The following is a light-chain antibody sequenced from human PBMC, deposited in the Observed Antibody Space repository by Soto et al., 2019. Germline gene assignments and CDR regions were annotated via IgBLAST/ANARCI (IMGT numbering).Light chain of an antibody. CDR2: LGS. J-gene: IGKJ4*01. CDR1: QSLLHSNGYNC. V-gene: IGKV2-28*01. CDR3: MQALQTPVT. Sequence: DIVMTQSPLSLPVTPGEPASISCRSSQSLLHSNGYNCLDWYLQKPEQSPQLLIYLGSNRASGVPDRFSGSGSGTDFTLKISRVEAEDVGVYYCMQALQTPVTFGGGTKVEIK.